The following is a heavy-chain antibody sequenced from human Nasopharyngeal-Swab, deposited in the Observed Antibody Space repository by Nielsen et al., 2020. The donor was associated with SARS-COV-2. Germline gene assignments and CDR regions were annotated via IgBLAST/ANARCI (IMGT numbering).Heavy chain of an antibody. J-gene: IGHJ4*02. CDR2: INSDGSRT. CDR1: GFTFSSYW. Sequence: GESLKISCAASGFTFSSYWRHWVRQAPGKGLVWVSRINSDGSRTSYADSVKGRFTISRDNAKNTLYLQMNSLRAEDTAVYYCSRDPFGAMVDYFDYWGQGNLVTVLL. D-gene: IGHD5-18*01. V-gene: IGHV3-74*01. CDR3: SRDPFGAMVDYFDY.